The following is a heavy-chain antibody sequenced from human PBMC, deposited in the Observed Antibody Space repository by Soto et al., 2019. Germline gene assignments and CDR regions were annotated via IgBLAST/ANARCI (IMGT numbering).Heavy chain of an antibody. CDR2: IIPILGPA. Sequence: ASVKVSCKASGCTFSSYAISLVRQAPGQGREWMGGIIPILGPANYAQKFQGRVTITADESTRTAYMELSSLRSEDTAVYYCALGYCSSTSCLYYSGMDVWGQGTTVTVSS. CDR1: GCTFSSYA. V-gene: IGHV1-69*13. J-gene: IGHJ6*02. CDR3: ALGYCSSTSCLYYSGMDV. D-gene: IGHD2-2*03.